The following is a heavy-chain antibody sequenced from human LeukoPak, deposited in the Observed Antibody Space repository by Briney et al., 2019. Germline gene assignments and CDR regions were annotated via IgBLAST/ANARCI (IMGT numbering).Heavy chain of an antibody. CDR1: GFTLSSSW. J-gene: IGHJ4*02. D-gene: IGHD6-13*01. CDR2: IKEDGSEK. V-gene: IGHV3-7*01. Sequence: GGSLRLSCAASGFTLSSSWMSWVRQAPGKGLEWVANIKEDGSEKYYVDSVKGRFTISRDNAKNSLFLQMSSLRAEDTAVYYCAKDSRIPAGGTEPSDYWGQGTLVTVSS. CDR3: AKDSRIPAGGTEPSDY.